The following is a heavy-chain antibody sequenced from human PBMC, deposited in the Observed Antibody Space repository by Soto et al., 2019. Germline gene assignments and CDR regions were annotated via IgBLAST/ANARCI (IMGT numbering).Heavy chain of an antibody. CDR2: IYTSGST. D-gene: IGHD4-17*01. Sequence: SETLSLTCTVSGGSISSYYWSWIRRPAGKGLEWIGRIYTSGSTNYNPSLKSRVTMSVDTSKNQFSLKLSSVTAADTAVYYCARDIYYSSTEYGDYDFDYWGQGTLVTVSS. CDR3: ARDIYYSSTEYGDYDFDY. J-gene: IGHJ4*02. CDR1: GGSISSYY. V-gene: IGHV4-4*07.